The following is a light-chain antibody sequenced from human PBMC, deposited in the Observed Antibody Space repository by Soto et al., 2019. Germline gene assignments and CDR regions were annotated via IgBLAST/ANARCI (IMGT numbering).Light chain of an antibody. J-gene: IGKJ2*01. CDR3: QHFGSSQYT. CDR2: GAS. Sequence: EIVLTQSPGTLSLSPGERATLSCRASQSIGSSYLAWYQQKPGQAPRLLIYGASTRAPGIPDKFSGSGSGTDFTLTISRLEPEDFAVYYCQHFGSSQYTFGQGTKLEIK. CDR1: QSIGSSY. V-gene: IGKV3-20*01.